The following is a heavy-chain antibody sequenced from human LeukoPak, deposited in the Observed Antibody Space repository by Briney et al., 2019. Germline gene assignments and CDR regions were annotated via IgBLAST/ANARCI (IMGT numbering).Heavy chain of an antibody. V-gene: IGHV3-30-3*01. J-gene: IGHJ4*02. CDR3: ARGRSSGYYFDY. D-gene: IGHD6-19*01. CDR2: ISYDGSNK. Sequence: GGSLRLSCAASGFTFSSYAMHWVRQAPGKGLEWVAVISYDGSNKYYADSVKGRFTISRDNSKNTLYLQMNSLRAEDTAVYYCARGRSSGYYFDYWGQGTLVTVSS. CDR1: GFTFSSYA.